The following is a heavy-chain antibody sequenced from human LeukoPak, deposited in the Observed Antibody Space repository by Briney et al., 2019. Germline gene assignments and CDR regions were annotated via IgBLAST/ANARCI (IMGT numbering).Heavy chain of an antibody. D-gene: IGHD3-9*01. V-gene: IGHV3-33*05. CDR3: ARDLCGVYFDWLSHYGMDV. Sequence: GGSLRLSCATTGFIFNNYGMHWVRQAPGKGLEWVALMPYDGSDKYYADSVKGRFTISRDNSKNTLYLQMNSLRVEDTAIYYCARDLCGVYFDWLSHYGMDVWGQGTTVTVSS. CDR2: MPYDGSDK. CDR1: GFIFNNYG. J-gene: IGHJ6*02.